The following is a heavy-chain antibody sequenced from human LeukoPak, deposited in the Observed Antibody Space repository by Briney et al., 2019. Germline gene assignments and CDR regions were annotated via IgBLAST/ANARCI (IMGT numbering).Heavy chain of an antibody. V-gene: IGHV3-7*01. D-gene: IGHD3-3*01. CDR2: IKQDGSEK. Sequence: GGSLRLSCAASGFTFSSYWMSWVRQAPGKGLEWVANIKQDGSEKYYVDSVKGRFTISRDNAKNSLSLQMNSLRAEDTAVYYCARVGDFWSGYYADYWGQGTLVTVSS. CDR1: GFTFSSYW. CDR3: ARVGDFWSGYYADY. J-gene: IGHJ4*02.